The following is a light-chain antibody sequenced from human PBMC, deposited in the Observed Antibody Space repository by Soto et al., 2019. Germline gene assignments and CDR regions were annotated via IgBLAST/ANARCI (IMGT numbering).Light chain of an antibody. V-gene: IGKV1-5*03. Sequence: DIHLTQSPSTLSASVGDRVTITCRASQSISILLAWYQQKPGKAPNLLIYATSTLETGVSSRFSGSGSGTEFTLTISSLQPDDSATYYCQPYNDFSWTFGQGTNVEIK. J-gene: IGKJ1*01. CDR1: QSISIL. CDR3: QPYNDFSWT. CDR2: ATS.